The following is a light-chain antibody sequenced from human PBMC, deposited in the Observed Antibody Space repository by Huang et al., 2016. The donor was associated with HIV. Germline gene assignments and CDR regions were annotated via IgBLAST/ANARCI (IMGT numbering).Light chain of an antibody. CDR3: QQYSTSSYT. CDR2: DAH. V-gene: IGKV3D-20*01. J-gene: IGKJ2*01. CDR1: QSVRNNY. Sequence: IVLTQSPATLSLSPGERATLTCGASQSVRNNYLAWYQQQPGLAPRLLIYDAHVRATGIPDRVSGSGSGTDFTLTISRLEPEDFAMYYWQQYSTSSYTFGQGTKVDI.